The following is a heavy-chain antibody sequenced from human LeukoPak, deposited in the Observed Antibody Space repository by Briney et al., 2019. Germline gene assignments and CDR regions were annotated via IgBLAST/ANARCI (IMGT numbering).Heavy chain of an antibody. CDR3: ATMLHPPRGIAAAGTFGGFDP. J-gene: IGHJ5*02. CDR2: INPSGGST. Sequence: GASVKVSCKASGYTFTSDYMHWVRQAPGQGLEWVGIINPSGGSTSYAQKFQGRVTMTRDTSTSTVYMELSSLRSEDTAVYYCATMLHPPRGIAAAGTFGGFDPWGQGTLVTVSS. CDR1: GYTFTSDY. V-gene: IGHV1-46*01. D-gene: IGHD6-13*01.